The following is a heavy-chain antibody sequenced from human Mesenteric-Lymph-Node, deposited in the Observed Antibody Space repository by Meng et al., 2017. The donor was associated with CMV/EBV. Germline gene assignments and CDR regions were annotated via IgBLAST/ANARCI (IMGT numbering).Heavy chain of an antibody. J-gene: IGHJ4*02. Sequence: SETLSLTCTVSGGSINSGDYYWTWIRQHPGKGLEWIGYIYYSGSTYYHPSLKSRVTISIDTSKNQFSLKLTSVTAADTAVYYCARDFRGLNYALDYWGQGTLVTVSS. CDR2: IYYSGST. CDR1: GGSINSGDYY. D-gene: IGHD3-10*01. V-gene: IGHV4-31*03. CDR3: ARDFRGLNYALDY.